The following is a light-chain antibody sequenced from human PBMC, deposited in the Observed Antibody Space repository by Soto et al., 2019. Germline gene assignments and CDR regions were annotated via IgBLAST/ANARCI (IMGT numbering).Light chain of an antibody. CDR2: GAS. V-gene: IGKV3-20*01. J-gene: IGKJ2*01. Sequence: EIVLTQSPGTLSLSPGERATLSCRASQSVSSNYLAWYQQKPGQAPRLLIYGASRRATGIPDRFGGSGSGTDFSLTISILEPEDFAVYFCQLYGSSPLYTFGQGTKLEIK. CDR3: QLYGSSPLYT. CDR1: QSVSSNY.